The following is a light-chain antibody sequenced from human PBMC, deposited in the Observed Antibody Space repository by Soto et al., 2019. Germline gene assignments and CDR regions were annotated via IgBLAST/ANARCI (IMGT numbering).Light chain of an antibody. Sequence: EIVMTQSPATLSVSPGERATLSCRASQTVSSNLAWYQQKPGQAPRLLIYDASTRASGIPARFTGSGSGTEFTLTISSLRSEDFAVYYCQQYYRYWTFGQGTKVEIK. V-gene: IGKV3-15*01. CDR3: QQYYRYWT. J-gene: IGKJ1*01. CDR1: QTVSSN. CDR2: DAS.